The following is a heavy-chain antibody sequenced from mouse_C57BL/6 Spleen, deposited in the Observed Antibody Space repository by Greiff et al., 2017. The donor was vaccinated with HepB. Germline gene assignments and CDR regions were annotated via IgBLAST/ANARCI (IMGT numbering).Heavy chain of an antibody. D-gene: IGHD4-1*01. CDR1: GYTFTSYW. V-gene: IGHV1-64*01. Sequence: QVQLKQPGAELVKPGASVKLSCKASGYTFTSYWMHWVKQRPGQGLEWIGMIHLNSGSTNYNEKFKSKATLTVDKSSSTAYMQLSSLTSEDSAVYYCARQVGPYYCDYWGQGTTLTVSS. CDR2: IHLNSGST. CDR3: ARQVGPYYCDY. J-gene: IGHJ2*01.